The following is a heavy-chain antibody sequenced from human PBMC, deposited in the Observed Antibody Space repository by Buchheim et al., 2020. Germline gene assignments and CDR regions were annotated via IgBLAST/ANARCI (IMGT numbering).Heavy chain of an antibody. CDR1: GFTFSSYW. CDR3: ARDLGASGWWPESYYFDY. J-gene: IGHJ4*02. CDR2: IKQDGSEK. Sequence: EVQLVESGGGLVQPGGSLRLSCAASGFTFSSYWMSWVRQAPGKGLAWVANIKQDGSEKYYVDSVNGGFTHYRDNAKNSLYLQMNSLRAEDTAVYYCARDLGASGWWPESYYFDYWGQGTL. V-gene: IGHV3-7*01. D-gene: IGHD6-19*01.